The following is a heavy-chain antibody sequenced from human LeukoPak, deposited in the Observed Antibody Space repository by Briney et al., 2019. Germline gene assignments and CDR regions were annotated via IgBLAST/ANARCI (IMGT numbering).Heavy chain of an antibody. D-gene: IGHD6-13*01. V-gene: IGHV4-39*01. J-gene: IGHJ3*02. Sequence: SETLYLTCTVSGGPIRNSNYYWGWIRQPPGKGLEWIGTIYYSGSTYYNPSLKSRVTISVHTSKDQFSLKLSSVTAADTAVYYCARRGYSRDETFDIWGQGTVVTVSS. CDR1: GGPIRNSNYY. CDR2: IYYSGST. CDR3: ARRGYSRDETFDI.